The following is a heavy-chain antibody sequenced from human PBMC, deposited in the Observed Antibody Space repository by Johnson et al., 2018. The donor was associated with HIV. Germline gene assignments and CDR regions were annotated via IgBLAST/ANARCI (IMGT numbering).Heavy chain of an antibody. CDR2: IKQDGSEK. Sequence: VQLVESGGGVVQPGRSLRLSCAASGFTLSSYWMSWARQAPGKGLEWVANIKQDGSEKYYVDSVRGRFTIYRDNAKNSLYLQMTSLKAEDTSVYYCALDRYCSSTSCQADNDAFDIWGQGTMVTVSS. CDR1: GFTLSSYW. D-gene: IGHD2-2*01. J-gene: IGHJ3*02. CDR3: ALDRYCSSTSCQADNDAFDI. V-gene: IGHV3-7*05.